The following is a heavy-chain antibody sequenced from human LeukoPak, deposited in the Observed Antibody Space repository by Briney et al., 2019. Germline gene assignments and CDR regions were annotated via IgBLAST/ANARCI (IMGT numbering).Heavy chain of an antibody. Sequence: GGSLRLSCAASGFTFSSYAMSWVRQAPGKGLEWVSVISGSAGSTYYADSVKRRFTISRDNSKNPLYLQMNSLSADDTAVYYCATRVTTTITTRGAFDIWGQGTMVTVSS. CDR2: ISGSAGST. CDR1: GFTFSSYA. CDR3: ATRVTTTITTRGAFDI. J-gene: IGHJ3*02. D-gene: IGHD4-11*01. V-gene: IGHV3-23*01.